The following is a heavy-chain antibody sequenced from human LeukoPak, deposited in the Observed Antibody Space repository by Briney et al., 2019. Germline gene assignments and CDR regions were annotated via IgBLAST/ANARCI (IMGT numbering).Heavy chain of an antibody. Sequence: GGSLRLSCAASGFTFDDYDMHWVRQAPGKGLEWVSGITWNSHSIAYADSVKGRFTISRDNAKNSLYLQMNSLRAEDTALYYCARVAQWLHNFDYWGQGTLVTVSS. V-gene: IGHV3-9*01. D-gene: IGHD6-19*01. CDR1: GFTFDDYD. CDR2: ITWNSHSI. J-gene: IGHJ4*02. CDR3: ARVAQWLHNFDY.